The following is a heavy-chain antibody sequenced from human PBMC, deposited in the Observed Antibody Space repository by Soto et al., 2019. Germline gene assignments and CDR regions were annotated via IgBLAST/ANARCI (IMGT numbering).Heavy chain of an antibody. CDR3: ARVLNYYDICGYVTYPDHLDF. CDR2: IYYSGST. D-gene: IGHD3-22*01. CDR1: GGSISSGHYY. J-gene: IGHJ4*02. V-gene: IGHV4-30-4*01. Sequence: SETLSLPCTGSGGSISSGHYYWSWIRQPPGKGLEWIGYIYYSGSTYYNPSLKSRVTISVDTSKNQFSLKLSSVTAADTAVYYCARVLNYYDICGYVTYPDHLDFRGRRALVTVSS.